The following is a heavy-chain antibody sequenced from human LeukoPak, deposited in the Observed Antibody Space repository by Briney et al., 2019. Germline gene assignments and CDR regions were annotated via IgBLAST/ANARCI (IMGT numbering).Heavy chain of an antibody. J-gene: IGHJ4*02. Sequence: GGSLRLSCAASGFTFSSYSMNWVRQAPGKGLEWVSSISSSSSYIYYADSVKGRFTISRDNAKNSLYLQMNSLRAEATAVYYCARVDYGDYSKDFDYWGQGTLVTVSS. CDR3: ARVDYGDYSKDFDY. V-gene: IGHV3-21*01. CDR1: GFTFSSYS. D-gene: IGHD4-17*01. CDR2: ISSSSSYI.